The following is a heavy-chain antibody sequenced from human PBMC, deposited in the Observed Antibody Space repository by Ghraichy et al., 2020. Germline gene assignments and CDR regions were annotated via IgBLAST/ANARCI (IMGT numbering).Heavy chain of an antibody. CDR3: ARNYLGLGS. CDR1: GFTFSSYG. D-gene: IGHD7-27*01. J-gene: IGHJ4*02. CDR2: ISSSSDTI. V-gene: IGHV3-48*04. Sequence: GGSLRLSCVVSGFTFSSYGMMWVRQAPGEGLEWVSYISSSSDTITYADSVKGRFTISRDNAKNSLYLQMHSLTAEDTAVYYCARNYLGLGSWGQGTLVTVSS.